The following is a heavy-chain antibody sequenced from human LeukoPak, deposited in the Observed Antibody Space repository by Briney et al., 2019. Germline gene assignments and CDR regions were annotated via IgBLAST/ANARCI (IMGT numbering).Heavy chain of an antibody. CDR3: AELGITMIGGV. D-gene: IGHD3-10*02. Sequence: GGSLRLSCAASGFTFSSYWMHWVRQAPGKGLVWVSRINTDGSSTSYADSVKGRFTISRDNAKNSLYLQMNSLRAEDTAVYYCAELGITMIGGVWGKGTTVTISS. V-gene: IGHV3-74*01. CDR2: INTDGSST. J-gene: IGHJ6*04. CDR1: GFTFSSYW.